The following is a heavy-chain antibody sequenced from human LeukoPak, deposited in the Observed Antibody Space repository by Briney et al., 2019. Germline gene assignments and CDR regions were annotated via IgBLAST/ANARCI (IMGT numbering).Heavy chain of an antibody. CDR2: IYYSGST. V-gene: IGHV4-30-4*01. J-gene: IGHJ2*01. D-gene: IGHD3-10*01. Sequence: SQTLSLTCTVSGGSISSGDYYWSWIRQPPGTGLEWIGYIYYSGSTYYNPSLKSRVTISVDTSKNQFSPKLSSVTAADTAVYYCARESSESGRYFDLWGRGTLVTVSS. CDR1: GGSISSGDYY. CDR3: ARESSESGRYFDL.